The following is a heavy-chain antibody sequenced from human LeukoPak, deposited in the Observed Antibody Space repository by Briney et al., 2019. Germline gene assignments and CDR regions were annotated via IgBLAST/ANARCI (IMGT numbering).Heavy chain of an antibody. Sequence: SETLSLTCTVSGGSINSYYWSWIRQPAGKGLEWIGRMYSSGSTNYNPTLKSRVSMSVDTSKNQFSLKLTSVTAADTAVYYCARGGKATVVTMWGQGILVTVSS. D-gene: IGHD4-23*01. CDR1: GGSINSYY. CDR3: ARGGKATVVTM. J-gene: IGHJ4*02. CDR2: MYSSGST. V-gene: IGHV4-4*07.